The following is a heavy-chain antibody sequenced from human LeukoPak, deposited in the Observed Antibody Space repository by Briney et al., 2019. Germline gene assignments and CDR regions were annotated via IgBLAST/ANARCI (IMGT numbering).Heavy chain of an antibody. CDR1: GFTFNGYA. CDR2: ISPTGAGT. V-gene: IGHV3-23*01. J-gene: IGHJ4*02. CDR3: VRAIGVVVEY. Sequence: PGGSLRLSCAASGFTFNGYAMSWVRQAPGKGLEWVSTISPTGAGTYYADSVKGRFTISRDNSKNTVYLQMIGLSAEDTAVYYCVRAIGVVVEYWGQGTLVTVSS. D-gene: IGHD3-3*01.